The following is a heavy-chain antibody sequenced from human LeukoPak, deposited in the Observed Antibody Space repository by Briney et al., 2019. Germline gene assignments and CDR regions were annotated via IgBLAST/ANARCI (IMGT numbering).Heavy chain of an antibody. Sequence: SVKVSCKASGYTFTSYGISWVRQAPGQGLEWMGWISAYNGNTNYAQKLQGRVTMTTDTSTSTAYRELRSLRSDDTAVYYCAREPLLRDGDYWGQGTLVTVSS. V-gene: IGHV1-18*01. D-gene: IGHD1-26*01. CDR3: AREPLLRDGDY. J-gene: IGHJ4*02. CDR2: ISAYNGNT. CDR1: GYTFTSYG.